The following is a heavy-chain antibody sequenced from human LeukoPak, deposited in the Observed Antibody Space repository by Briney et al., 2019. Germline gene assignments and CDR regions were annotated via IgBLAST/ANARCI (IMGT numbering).Heavy chain of an antibody. CDR1: GFTFSSYG. CDR3: AIHHHFGVVHPFDY. J-gene: IGHJ4*02. D-gene: IGHD3-3*01. Sequence: GGSLRLSCAASGFTFSSYGMHWVRQAPGKGLEWVSAISGSGGSTYYADSVKGRFTISRDNSKNTLYLQMNSLRAEDTAVYYCAIHHHFGVVHPFDYWGQGTLVTVSS. V-gene: IGHV3-23*01. CDR2: ISGSGGST.